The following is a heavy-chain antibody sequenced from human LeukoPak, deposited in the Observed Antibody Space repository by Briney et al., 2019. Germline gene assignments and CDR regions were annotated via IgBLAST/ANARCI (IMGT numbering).Heavy chain of an antibody. J-gene: IGHJ4*02. D-gene: IGHD1-1*01. V-gene: IGHV3-48*02. CDR2: ISGNSGAI. CDR1: GFSFSSYS. Sequence: GGSLRLSCGASGFSFSSYSMNWVRQAPGKGLEWISYISGNSGAITYEDSVQGRFTISRDNAKNLLCLHMNSLRDDDTAIYYCARDLNWAFDYWGQGTLVSVSS. CDR3: ARDLNWAFDY.